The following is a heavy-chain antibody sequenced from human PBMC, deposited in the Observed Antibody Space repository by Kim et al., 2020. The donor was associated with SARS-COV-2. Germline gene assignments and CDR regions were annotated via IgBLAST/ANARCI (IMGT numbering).Heavy chain of an antibody. CDR2: IIPIFGTA. CDR3: ARVVVVVPAAINWFDP. D-gene: IGHD2-2*01. V-gene: IGHV1-69*13. Sequence: SVKVSCKASGGTFSSYAISWVRQAPGQGLEWMGGIIPIFGTANYAQKFQGRVTITADESTSTAYMELSSLRSEDTAVYYCARVVVVVPAAINWFDPWGQGTLVTVSS. CDR1: GGTFSSYA. J-gene: IGHJ5*02.